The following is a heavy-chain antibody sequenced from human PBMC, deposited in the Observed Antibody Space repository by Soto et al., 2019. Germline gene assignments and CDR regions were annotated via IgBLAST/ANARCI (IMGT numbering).Heavy chain of an antibody. V-gene: IGHV1-69*01. J-gene: IGHJ6*02. CDR2: FIPIFGTA. D-gene: IGHD3-10*01. CDR1: GGTFGNYA. CDR3: ARELPGWDTVSRGINYYAYGMAV. Sequence: QVQLVQSGAEVKKPGSSVKVSCKASGGTFGNYAISWVRQAPGQGLEWMGGFIPIFGTAKYAQKFQGRVTSTADESTGTAYMEVSSRRSEDTAVYYCARELPGWDTVSRGINYYAYGMAVWGQGTTVTVSS.